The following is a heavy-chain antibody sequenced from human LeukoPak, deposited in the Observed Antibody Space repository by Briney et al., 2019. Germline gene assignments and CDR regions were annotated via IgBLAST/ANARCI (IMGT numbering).Heavy chain of an antibody. CDR1: GYSISSGYY. V-gene: IGHV4-38-2*02. CDR2: IYHSGST. CDR3: ARLGMYSSSWYGYGDPPRNGGWFDP. Sequence: PSETLSLTCTVSGYSISSGYYWGWIRQPPGKGLEWIGSIYHSGSTYYNPSLKSRVTISVDTSKNQFSLKLSSVTAADTAVYYCARLGMYSSSWYGYGDPPRNGGWFDPWGQGTLVTVSS. D-gene: IGHD6-13*01. J-gene: IGHJ5*02.